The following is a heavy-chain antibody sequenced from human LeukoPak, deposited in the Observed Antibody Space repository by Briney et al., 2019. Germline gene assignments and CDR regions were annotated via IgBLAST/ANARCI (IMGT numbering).Heavy chain of an antibody. V-gene: IGHV4-39*07. Sequence: PSQTLSLTCTVSGGSISSSSYYWGWIRQPPGKGLEWIGSIYYSGSTYYNPSLKSRVTISVDTSKNQFSLKLSSVTAADTAVYYCARVREWFPNWFDPWGQGTLVTVSS. J-gene: IGHJ5*02. CDR3: ARVREWFPNWFDP. CDR2: IYYSGST. CDR1: GGSISSSSYY. D-gene: IGHD3-3*01.